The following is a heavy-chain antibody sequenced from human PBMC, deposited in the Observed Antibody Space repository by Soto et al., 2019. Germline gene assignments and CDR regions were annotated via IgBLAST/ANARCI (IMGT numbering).Heavy chain of an antibody. J-gene: IGHJ4*02. CDR2: IYYSGST. CDR1: GGSVSSGSYY. Sequence: PSETLSLTCTVSGGSVSSGSYYWSWIRQPPGKGLEWIGYIYYSGSTDYNPSLKSRVTISVDTSKNHFSLKLSSVTAADTAVYYCARGPPAYCGGDCYPDYWGQGTLVTVSS. D-gene: IGHD2-21*02. V-gene: IGHV4-61*01. CDR3: ARGPPAYCGGDCYPDY.